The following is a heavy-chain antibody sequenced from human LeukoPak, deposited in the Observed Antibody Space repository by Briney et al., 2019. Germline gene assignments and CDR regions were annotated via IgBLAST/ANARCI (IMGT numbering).Heavy chain of an antibody. CDR3: ARHSNLGLYHFDC. CDR1: GYSISSGYY. D-gene: IGHD7-27*01. J-gene: IGHJ4*02. V-gene: IGHV4-38-2*01. CDR2: LYHSGST. Sequence: SETLSLTCAVSGYSISSGYYWGWIRQPPGKGLEWIGSLYHSGSTYYNSSLKSRVTISVDTSKYQFSLKLSSVTAADTAVYYCARHSNLGLYHFDCWGQGTLVTVSS.